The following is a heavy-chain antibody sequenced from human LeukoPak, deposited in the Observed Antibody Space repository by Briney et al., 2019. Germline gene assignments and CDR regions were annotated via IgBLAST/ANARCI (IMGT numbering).Heavy chain of an antibody. V-gene: IGHV1-18*01. Sequence: ASVKVSCKASGYTFTSYGISWVRQAPGQGLEWMGWISAYNGNTNYAQKLQGRVTMTTDASTSTAYMELRSLRSDDTAVYYCARAGETIFGAPNWFDPWGQGTLVTVSS. CDR1: GYTFTSYG. CDR2: ISAYNGNT. CDR3: ARAGETIFGAPNWFDP. J-gene: IGHJ5*02. D-gene: IGHD3-3*01.